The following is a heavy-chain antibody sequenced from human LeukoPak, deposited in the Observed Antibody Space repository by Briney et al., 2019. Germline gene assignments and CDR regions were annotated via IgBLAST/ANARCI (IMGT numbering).Heavy chain of an antibody. CDR2: ISGSGGST. CDR1: GFTLGSYA. J-gene: IGHJ4*02. V-gene: IGHV3-23*01. CDR3: AKSARAYGDLYFDY. D-gene: IGHD4-17*01. Sequence: QAGGSLRLSCAASGFTLGSYAMSWVRQAPGKGLEWVSVISGSGGSTSYADSVKGRFTISRDNSKNTLSLQMNSLRAEDTAVYYCAKSARAYGDLYFDYWGQGTLVTVSS.